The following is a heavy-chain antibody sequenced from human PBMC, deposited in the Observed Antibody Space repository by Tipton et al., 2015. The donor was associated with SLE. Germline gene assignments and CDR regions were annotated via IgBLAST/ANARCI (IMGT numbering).Heavy chain of an antibody. CDR1: GYSISSGFY. CDR3: ASPTYKGY. Sequence: TLSLTCNVSGYSISSGFYWAWIRQTPGKGLEWIGSIYHTGTTYYNPSLKSRITISVDTSKNQFSLKVNSVTAADTAVYYCASPTYKGYWGQGTLVTVPS. D-gene: IGHD1-1*01. V-gene: IGHV4-38-2*02. J-gene: IGHJ4*02. CDR2: IYHTGTT.